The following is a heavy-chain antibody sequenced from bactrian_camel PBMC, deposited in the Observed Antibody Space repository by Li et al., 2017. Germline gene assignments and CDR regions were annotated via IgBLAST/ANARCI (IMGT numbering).Heavy chain of an antibody. CDR2: INNGEDEQT. Sequence: QLVESGGDLVRPGGSLRLSCLASGFTFGTKAMTWVRQAPGKGLEWVSTINNGEDEQTYYADSVKGRFTISRDNAKNTLYLQLNSLKTEDTAIYYCARGLGRVDYWGQGTQVTVS. J-gene: IGHJ4*01. V-gene: IGHV3S31*01. D-gene: IGHD1*01. CDR3: ARGLGRVDY. CDR1: GFTFGTKA.